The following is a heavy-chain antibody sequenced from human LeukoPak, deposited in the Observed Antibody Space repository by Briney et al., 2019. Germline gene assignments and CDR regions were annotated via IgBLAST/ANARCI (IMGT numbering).Heavy chain of an antibody. J-gene: IGHJ3*02. CDR3: ATSDGSYSSGWYSDAFDI. V-gene: IGHV1-2*02. CDR1: GYTFTGYY. CDR2: INPNSGGT. D-gene: IGHD6-19*01. Sequence: ASVKVSCKASGYTFTGYYMHWVRQAPGQGLEWMGWINPNSGGTNYAQKFQGRVTMTRDTSISTAYMELSRLRSDDPAVYYCATSDGSYSSGWYSDAFDIWGQGTMVTVSS.